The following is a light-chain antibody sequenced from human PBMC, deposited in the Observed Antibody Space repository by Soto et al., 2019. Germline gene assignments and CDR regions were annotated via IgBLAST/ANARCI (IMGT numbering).Light chain of an antibody. CDR1: SSDVGSYNL. CDR2: EGS. Sequence: SALTQPASVSGSPGQSITISCTGTSSDVGSYNLVSWYQQHPGKASKLMIYEGSKRPSGVSNRFSGSKSGYTASLTISGLQAEDEADYYCCSYAGSSTFYYVFGTGTKVTV. J-gene: IGLJ1*01. V-gene: IGLV2-23*01. CDR3: CSYAGSSTFYYV.